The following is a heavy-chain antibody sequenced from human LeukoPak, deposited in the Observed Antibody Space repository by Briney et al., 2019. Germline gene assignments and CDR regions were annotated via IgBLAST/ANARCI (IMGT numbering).Heavy chain of an antibody. V-gene: IGHV3-53*01. CDR3: ASKYYYDSSGYYGAFDI. J-gene: IGHJ3*02. CDR1: GFTVSSNY. D-gene: IGHD3-22*01. CDR2: IYSGGST. Sequence: PGGSLRLSCAASGFTVSSNYMSWVRQAPGKGLEWVSVIYSGGSTYYADSVKGRFTISRDNSKNTLYLQMNSLRAEDTAVYYCASKYYYDSSGYYGAFDIWGQGTIVTVSS.